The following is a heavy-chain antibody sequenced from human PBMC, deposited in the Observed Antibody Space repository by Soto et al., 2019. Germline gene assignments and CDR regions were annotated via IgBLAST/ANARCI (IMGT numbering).Heavy chain of an antibody. Sequence: EGQLVESGGGLGQPGGSLRLSCAASGFTVSSNSMTWVRQAPGRGLEWVSVIYSDGTTYYADSVKGRLTLSTDDSKNMLYLQMTSLRAEDTAVYYCAIPYLYCKTTSCSVVWGKGNTVTLCS. CDR2: IYSDGTT. CDR1: GFTVSSNS. J-gene: IGHJ6*04. CDR3: AIPYLYCKTTSCSVV. V-gene: IGHV3-66*01. D-gene: IGHD2-2*01.